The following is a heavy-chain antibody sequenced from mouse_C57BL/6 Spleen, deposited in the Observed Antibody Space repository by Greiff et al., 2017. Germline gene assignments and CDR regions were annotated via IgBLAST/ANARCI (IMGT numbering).Heavy chain of an antibody. Sequence: EVKLQESGPGLVKPSQSLSLTCSVTGYSITSGYYWNWIRQFPGNKLEWMGYISYDGSNNYNPSLKNRISITRDTSKNQFFLKLNSVTTEDTATYYCAKEWGGYGSSSHYYAMDYWGQGTSVTVSS. CDR2: ISYDGSN. CDR1: GYSITSGYY. J-gene: IGHJ4*01. D-gene: IGHD1-1*01. V-gene: IGHV3-6*01. CDR3: AKEWGGYGSSSHYYAMDY.